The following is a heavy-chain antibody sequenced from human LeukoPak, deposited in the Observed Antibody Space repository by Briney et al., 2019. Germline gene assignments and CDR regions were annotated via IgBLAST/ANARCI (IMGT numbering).Heavy chain of an antibody. CDR1: GYTFTSYY. D-gene: IGHD3-22*01. J-gene: IGHJ4*02. CDR3: ARDYIEILPGDSSGYQDWSYDY. CDR2: INPSGGST. V-gene: IGHV1-46*01. Sequence: ASVTVSFKASGYTFTSYYMHWVRQAPGQGLEWMGIINPSGGSTSYAQKFQGRVTMTRDTSTSTVYMELSSLRSEDTAVYYCARDYIEILPGDSSGYQDWSYDYWGQGTLVTVSS.